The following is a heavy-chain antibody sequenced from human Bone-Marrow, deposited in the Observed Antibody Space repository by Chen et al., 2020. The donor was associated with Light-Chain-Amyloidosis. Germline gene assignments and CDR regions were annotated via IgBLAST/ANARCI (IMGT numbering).Heavy chain of an antibody. CDR3: ARWEYNSGWYWLDS. D-gene: IGHD6-19*01. Sequence: EVQLLGSGGGLIKPGGSLSLSCAASGFTFSNIGMSWVRQAPGKGLEWVANIKQDGSEKYFVDSVRGRFIISRDNTKTSLYLQMTSLRAEDTAVYYCARWEYNSGWYWLDSWGQGTLVTVSS. J-gene: IGHJ5*01. CDR2: IKQDGSEK. V-gene: IGHV3-7*01. CDR1: GFTFSNIG.